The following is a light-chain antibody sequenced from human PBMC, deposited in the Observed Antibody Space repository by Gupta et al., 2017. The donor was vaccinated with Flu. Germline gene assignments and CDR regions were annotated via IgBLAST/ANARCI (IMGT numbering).Light chain of an antibody. CDR2: AAS. J-gene: IGKJ1*01. Sequence: PSSLSASVGDRVTITCRASQGVGRYLNWSQKKPGKPPKLLIYAASNLQSGVPLRFSGSGSETDFTLTISSLQPDDFATYDCQESYRTPGPFDQGTKVEIK. V-gene: IGKV1-39*01. CDR3: QESYRTPGP. CDR1: QGVGRY.